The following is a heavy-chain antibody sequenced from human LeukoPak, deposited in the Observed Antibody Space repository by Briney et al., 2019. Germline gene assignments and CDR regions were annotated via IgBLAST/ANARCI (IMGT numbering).Heavy chain of an antibody. CDR1: GFTFSSYS. J-gene: IGHJ4*02. CDR2: ISSSSSTI. V-gene: IGHV3-48*04. CDR3: ARGRPYYYGSGSYYDY. D-gene: IGHD3-10*01. Sequence: PGGSLRLSCAASGFTFSSYSMNWVRQAPGKGLEWVSYISSSSSTIYYADSVKGRFTISRDNAKNSLYLQMNSLRAEDTAVYYCARGRPYYYGSGSYYDYWGQGTLVTVSS.